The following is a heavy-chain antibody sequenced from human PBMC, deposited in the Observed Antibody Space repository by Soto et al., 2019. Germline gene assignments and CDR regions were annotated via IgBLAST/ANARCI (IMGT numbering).Heavy chain of an antibody. D-gene: IGHD3-3*01. CDR1: GYTLTELS. CDR3: ARRIGLRFLEWSNAFDI. Sequence: ASVKVSCKVSGYTLTELSMHWVRQAPGKGLEWMGGFDPEDGETSYAQKFQGRVTMTENTSTNTAYMELSSLRSEDTAVYYCARRIGLRFLEWSNAFDIWGQGTMVTVSS. J-gene: IGHJ3*02. V-gene: IGHV1-24*01. CDR2: FDPEDGET.